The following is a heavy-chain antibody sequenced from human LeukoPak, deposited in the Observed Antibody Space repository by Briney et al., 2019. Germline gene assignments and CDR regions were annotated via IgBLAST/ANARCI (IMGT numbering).Heavy chain of an antibody. CDR1: GFTFSSYS. Sequence: GGSLRLSCAASGFTFSSYSMNWVRQAPGKGLEWVSSISSSSSYIYYADSVKGRFTISRDNAKNSLYLQMNSLRAEDTAVYYCAYIAAAGTGSSAFDIWGQGTMVTVSS. D-gene: IGHD6-13*01. J-gene: IGHJ3*02. CDR2: ISSSSSYI. V-gene: IGHV3-21*01. CDR3: AYIAAAGTGSSAFDI.